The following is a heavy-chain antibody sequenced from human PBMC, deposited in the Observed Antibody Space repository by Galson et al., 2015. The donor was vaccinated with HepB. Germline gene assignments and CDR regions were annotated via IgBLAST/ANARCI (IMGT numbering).Heavy chain of an antibody. Sequence: SLRLSCAASGFTFDTYAMTWVRQAPGKGLEWVANIKQDGSEKYYVDSVKGRFTISRDNAKNSLYLQMNSLRAEDTAVYYCARFYGFSYFDYWGQGTLVTVSS. CDR2: IKQDGSEK. CDR3: ARFYGFSYFDY. J-gene: IGHJ4*02. D-gene: IGHD3-10*01. CDR1: GFTFDTYA. V-gene: IGHV3-7*03.